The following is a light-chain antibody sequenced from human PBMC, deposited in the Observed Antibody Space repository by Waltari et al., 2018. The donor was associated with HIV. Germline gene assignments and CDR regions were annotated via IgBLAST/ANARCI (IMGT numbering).Light chain of an antibody. CDR1: SLRSSY. J-gene: IGLJ1*01. CDR3: HSRDSSGYSYV. V-gene: IGLV3-19*01. Sequence: SSELTQDPDVSVALGQTLKITCQGDSLRSSYANWYQQKPGQAPVLVLHGKNSRPAGVPDRGSGSTSGSTASLTITGAQAEDEAVYHCHSRDSSGYSYVFGNGTQVTVL. CDR2: GKN.